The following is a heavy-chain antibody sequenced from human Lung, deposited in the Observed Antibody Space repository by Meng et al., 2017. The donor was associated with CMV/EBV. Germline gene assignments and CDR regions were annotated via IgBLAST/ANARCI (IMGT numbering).Heavy chain of an antibody. Sequence: SXTXSLXCAVYGGSFSGYYWSWIRQPPGKGLEWIGEINHSGSTNYNPSLKSRVTISVDTSKNQFSLKLSSVTAADTAVYYCARGQRYYYGSGRWDRAWYYYGMDVWXQGTXVNGAS. D-gene: IGHD3-10*01. J-gene: IGHJ6*02. CDR2: INHSGST. CDR1: GGSFSGYY. CDR3: ARGQRYYYGSGRWDRAWYYYGMDV. V-gene: IGHV4-34*01.